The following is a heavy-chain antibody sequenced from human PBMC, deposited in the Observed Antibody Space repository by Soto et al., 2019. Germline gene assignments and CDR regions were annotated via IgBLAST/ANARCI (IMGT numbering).Heavy chain of an antibody. CDR1: GFTFSSYA. D-gene: IGHD6-13*01. J-gene: IGHJ4*02. V-gene: IGHV3-23*01. CDR3: AKVLSGGKGDYSSTDY. CDR2: ISGSGGST. Sequence: GGSLRLSCAASGFTFSSYAMSWVRQAPGKGLEWVSAISGSGGSTYYADSVKGRFTISRDNSKNTLYLQMNSLRAEDTAVYYCAKVLSGGKGDYSSTDYWGQGTLVTVSS.